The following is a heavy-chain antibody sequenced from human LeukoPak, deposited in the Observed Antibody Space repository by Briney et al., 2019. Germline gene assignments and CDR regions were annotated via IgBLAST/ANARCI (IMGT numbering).Heavy chain of an antibody. CDR1: GFIFSSYE. D-gene: IGHD1-26*01. V-gene: IGHV3-48*03. J-gene: IGHJ6*03. Sequence: GGSLRLSCAASGFIFSSYEMNWVRQAPGKGLEWVSNISSSGYSIHYADSVKGRFTISRDNANNSLYLQMHSLRAEDTAVYHCVRTSGGVVGVFGSYYSFMDVWGKGTTVTISS. CDR3: VRTSGGVVGVFGSYYSFMDV. CDR2: ISSSGYSI.